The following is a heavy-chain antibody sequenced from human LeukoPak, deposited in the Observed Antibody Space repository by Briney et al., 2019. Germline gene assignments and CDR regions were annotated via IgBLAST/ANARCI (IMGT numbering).Heavy chain of an antibody. CDR2: MNPNSGNT. Sequence: ASVTVSCKASGYTFTSYDINWVRQAAGQGLEWMGWMNPNSGNTGYAQKFRGRVAMTRNTSISTAYMELSSLRSEDTAVYYCAREARSGWSYYFDYWGQGTLVTVSS. D-gene: IGHD6-19*01. CDR3: AREARSGWSYYFDY. J-gene: IGHJ4*02. CDR1: GYTFTSYD. V-gene: IGHV1-8*01.